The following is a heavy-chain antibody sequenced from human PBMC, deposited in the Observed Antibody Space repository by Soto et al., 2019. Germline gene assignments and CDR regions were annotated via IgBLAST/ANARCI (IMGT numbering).Heavy chain of an antibody. D-gene: IGHD3-3*01. Sequence: GGSLRLSCAASGFTFSSYSMNWVRQAPGKGLEWVSSISSSSSYIYYADSVKGRFTISRDNAKNSLYLQMNSLRAEDTAVYYCARASSGVLRFLEWSYFDYWGQGTLVTVSS. V-gene: IGHV3-21*01. CDR2: ISSSSSYI. J-gene: IGHJ4*02. CDR1: GFTFSSYS. CDR3: ARASSGVLRFLEWSYFDY.